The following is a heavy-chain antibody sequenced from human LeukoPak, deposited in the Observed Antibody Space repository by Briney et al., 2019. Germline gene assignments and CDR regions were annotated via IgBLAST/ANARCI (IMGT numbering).Heavy chain of an antibody. CDR1: GGSISSFF. V-gene: IGHV4-59*01. D-gene: IGHD1-1*01. CDR2: RHYNGDT. J-gene: IGHJ4*02. Sequence: PSETLSLTCTVSGGSISSFFWSWIRQPPGKGLEWIGSRHYNGDTKNNPSLKSRVSLSIDTSKQQFSLRLSSVTAADTAVYYCARDLELERNRWNYFESWGQGTLVTVSS. CDR3: ARDLELERNRWNYFES.